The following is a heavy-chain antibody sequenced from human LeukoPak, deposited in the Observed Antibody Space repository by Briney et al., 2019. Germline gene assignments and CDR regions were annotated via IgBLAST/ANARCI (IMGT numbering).Heavy chain of an antibody. J-gene: IGHJ4*02. Sequence: PGRSLRLSCAASGFTFDDYAMHWVRQAPGKGLEWVSGISWNSGSIGYADSVKGRFTISRDNAKNSLYLQMNSLRAEDTAVYYCAKDAGGNFDYWGQGTLVTVSS. CDR2: ISWNSGSI. CDR1: GFTFDDYA. CDR3: AKDAGGNFDY. V-gene: IGHV3-9*01. D-gene: IGHD2-8*02.